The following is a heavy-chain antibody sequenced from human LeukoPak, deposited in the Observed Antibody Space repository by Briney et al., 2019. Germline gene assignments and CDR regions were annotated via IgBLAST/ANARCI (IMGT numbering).Heavy chain of an antibody. CDR1: GFTFDDFA. V-gene: IGHV3-9*01. Sequence: GGSLRLSCAASGFTFDDFAMHWVRQAPGKGLEWVSGISWKSNNIGYADSVKGRFTISRDNAKNSLYLQMNSLRAEDTALYYCARDGMSYYYFMDVWGKGTTVTISS. CDR3: ARDGMSYYYFMDV. CDR2: ISWKSNNI. J-gene: IGHJ6*03.